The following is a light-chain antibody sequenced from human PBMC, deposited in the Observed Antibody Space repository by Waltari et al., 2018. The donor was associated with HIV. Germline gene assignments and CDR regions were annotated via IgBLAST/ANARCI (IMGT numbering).Light chain of an antibody. V-gene: IGLV2-14*01. CDR1: SSDVVGHTY. CDR2: EVS. CDR3: NSYRSSTTPCV. Sequence: QSALTQPASVSGSPGQSITIPCTGTSSDVVGHTYVSWYQQHPGKAPKLLIYEVSNRPSGVSNRFSGSKSGNTASMTISGLQAEDEADYYCNSYRSSTTPCVFGTGTKVTVL. J-gene: IGLJ1*01.